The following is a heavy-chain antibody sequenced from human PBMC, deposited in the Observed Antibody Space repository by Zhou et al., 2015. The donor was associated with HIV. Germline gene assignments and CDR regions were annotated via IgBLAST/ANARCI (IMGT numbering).Heavy chain of an antibody. V-gene: IGHV1-69*06. Sequence: QLQLVQSGAEVKKPGSSVKVSCKTSGDTFISYAFSWVRRAPGQGLEWMGGIIPIFGTTDYAQKFQGRVSMTADRSTNTAYMEVRSLRYEDTAVYYCARDRGAARPDWRYFDLWGRGTLVTVSS. D-gene: IGHD6-6*01. CDR1: GDTFISYA. J-gene: IGHJ2*01. CDR2: IIPIFGTT. CDR3: ARDRGAARPDWRYFDL.